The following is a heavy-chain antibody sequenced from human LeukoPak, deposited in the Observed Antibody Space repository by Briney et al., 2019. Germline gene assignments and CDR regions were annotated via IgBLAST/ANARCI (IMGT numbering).Heavy chain of an antibody. V-gene: IGHV2-70*01. CDR2: IDWDDDK. J-gene: IGHJ4*02. CDR3: ARIRGSRYYFDY. Sequence: SGPTLVNPTPPLTLTCTFSGFSLSTSGMCVSWIRQPPGKALEWLALIDWDDDKYYSTSLKTRLTISKDTSKNQVALTLTNMDPVDTATYYCARIRGSRYYFDYWGQGTLVTVSS. CDR1: GFSLSTSGMC. D-gene: IGHD6-13*01.